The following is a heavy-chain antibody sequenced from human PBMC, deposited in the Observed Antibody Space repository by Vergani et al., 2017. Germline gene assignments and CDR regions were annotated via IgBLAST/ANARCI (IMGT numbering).Heavy chain of an antibody. CDR2: INPSGGST. D-gene: IGHD4-17*01. V-gene: IGHV1-46*03. CDR1: GYTFTSYY. J-gene: IGHJ3*02. Sequence: QVQLVQSGAEVKKPGASVKVSCKASGYTFTSYYMHWVRQPPGQGLEWMGIINPSGGSTSYAQKVQGRVTMTRDTSTCTVYMELSSLRSEETAMYYCARTTVTTKAYYIWGQGTMVTFSS. CDR3: ARTTVTTKAYYI.